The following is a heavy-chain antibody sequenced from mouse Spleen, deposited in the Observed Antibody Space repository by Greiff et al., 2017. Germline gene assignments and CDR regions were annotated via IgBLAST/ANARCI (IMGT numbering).Heavy chain of an antibody. CDR2: ISNLAYSI. CDR1: GFTFSDYG. CDR3: ARSSLASYYFDY. J-gene: IGHJ2*01. Sequence: EVKLMESGGGLVQPGGSLKLSCAASGFTFSDYGMAWVRQAPRKGPEWVAFISNLAYSIYYADTVTGRFTISRENAKNTLYLEMSSLRSEDTAMYYCARSSLASYYFDYWGQGTTLTVSS. V-gene: IGHV5-15*01. D-gene: IGHD6-1*01.